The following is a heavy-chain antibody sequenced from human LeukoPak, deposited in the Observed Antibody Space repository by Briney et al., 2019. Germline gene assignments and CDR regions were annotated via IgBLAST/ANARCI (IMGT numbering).Heavy chain of an antibody. Sequence: ASVKVSCKASGYTFTSHYMHWVRQAPGQGLEWMGVINPTGDTTRYAQKFQGRVTMTRDMSTSTDYMELSSLRSDDTAVYYCARDSADIVVVVAATGPGYWGQGTLVTVSS. J-gene: IGHJ4*02. V-gene: IGHV1-46*01. CDR3: ARDSADIVVVVAATGPGY. CDR1: GYTFTSHY. D-gene: IGHD2-15*01. CDR2: INPTGDTT.